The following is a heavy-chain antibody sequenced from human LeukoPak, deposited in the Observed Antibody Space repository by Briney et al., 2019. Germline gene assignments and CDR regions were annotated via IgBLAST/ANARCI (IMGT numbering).Heavy chain of an antibody. CDR1: GYTFTGYY. CDR2: INPNSGGT. J-gene: IGHJ6*02. CDR3: ARDAGLYGSGSYFPRYGMDV. V-gene: IGHV1-2*04. Sequence: EASVKVSCKASGYTFTGYYMHWVRQAPGQGLEWMGWINPNSGGTNYAQKFQGWVTMTRDTSISTAYMELSRLGSDDTAVYYCARDAGLYGSGSYFPRYGMDVWGQGTTVTVSS. D-gene: IGHD3-10*01.